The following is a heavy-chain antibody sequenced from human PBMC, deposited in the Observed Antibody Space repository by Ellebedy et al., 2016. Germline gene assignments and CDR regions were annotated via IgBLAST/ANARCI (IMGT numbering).Heavy chain of an antibody. CDR3: ARAGVDMVPTTHMYYFDY. CDR1: AYSISSGNY. D-gene: IGHD5-12*01. CDR2: VYHSGKT. V-gene: IGHV4-38-2*02. Sequence: SETLSLTXTVSAYSISSGNYWACIRQPPGKGLECIGTVYHSGKTCYNPSLKSRFTISVDTSKNRFSLKVTSVTAADTAIYYCARAGVDMVPTTHMYYFDYWGQGTLVTVSS. J-gene: IGHJ4*02.